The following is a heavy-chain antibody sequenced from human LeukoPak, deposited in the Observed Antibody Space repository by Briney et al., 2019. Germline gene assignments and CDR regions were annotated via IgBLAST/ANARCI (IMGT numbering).Heavy chain of an antibody. D-gene: IGHD1-7*01. J-gene: IGHJ5*02. CDR2: ISYSGST. CDR1: GGSISSGSYY. CDR3: ARGNWNYASFWFDP. Sequence: SETLSLTCTVSGGSISSGSYYWSWIRQPPGKGLEWIGYISYSGSTNYNPSLKSRVSISVETSKNQFSLKLSSVTAADTAVYYCARGNWNYASFWFDPWGQGTLVTVSS. V-gene: IGHV4-61*01.